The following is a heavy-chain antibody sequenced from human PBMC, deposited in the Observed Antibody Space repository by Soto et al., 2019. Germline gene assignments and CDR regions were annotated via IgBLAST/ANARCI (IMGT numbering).Heavy chain of an antibody. CDR3: AKGAPRRDNTSSIGSNSDFRI. CDR2: IYHSGST. V-gene: IGHV4-38-2*01. CDR1: VYFILSGYY. J-gene: IGHJ3*02. Sequence: TEPLSLTCAFSVYFILSGYYWGVIRQPPGPGLEWIGSIYHSGSTYYNPSLKSRVTISVDTSKNQFSLKLSSVTAADTAVYYCAKGAPRRDNTSSIGSNSDFRIWGEGTRVTVS. D-gene: IGHD2-2*01.